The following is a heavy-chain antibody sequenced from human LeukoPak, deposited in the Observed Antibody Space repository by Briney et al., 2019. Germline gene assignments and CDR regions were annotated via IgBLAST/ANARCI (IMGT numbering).Heavy chain of an antibody. CDR2: IYHSGST. Sequence: SETLSLTCAVSGYSISSGYYWGWIRQPPGKGLEWIGSIYHSGSTYYNPSLKSRVTISVDTSKNQFSLKLSSVTAADTAVYHCARHVFWGYCSGGSCFGGFDPWGQGTLATVSS. CDR3: ARHVFWGYCSGGSCFGGFDP. D-gene: IGHD2-15*01. V-gene: IGHV4-38-2*01. J-gene: IGHJ5*02. CDR1: GYSISSGYY.